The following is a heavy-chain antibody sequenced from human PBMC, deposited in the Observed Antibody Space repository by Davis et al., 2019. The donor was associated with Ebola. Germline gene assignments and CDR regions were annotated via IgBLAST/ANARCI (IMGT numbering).Heavy chain of an antibody. CDR3: AKDQGIAVAGYYYYYGMDV. CDR1: GFTFSSYG. Sequence: GGSLRLSCAASGFTFSSYGMHWVRQAPGKGLEWVAVISYDRSNKYYADSVKGRFTISRDNSKNTLYLQMNSLRAEDTAVYYCAKDQGIAVAGYYYYYGMDVWGQGTTVTVSS. D-gene: IGHD6-19*01. V-gene: IGHV3-30*18. CDR2: ISYDRSNK. J-gene: IGHJ6*02.